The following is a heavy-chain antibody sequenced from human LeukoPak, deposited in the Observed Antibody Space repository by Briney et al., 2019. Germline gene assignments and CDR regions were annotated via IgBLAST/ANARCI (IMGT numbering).Heavy chain of an antibody. CDR3: AREEPAGSIDY. CDR1: GFVFSSHP. V-gene: IGHV3-64*01. D-gene: IGHD1-14*01. CDR2: ISNSGGST. J-gene: IGHJ4*02. Sequence: GGSLRLSCAVSGFVFSSHPMHLVRQAPGKGLECVSAISNSGGSTYYANSVKGRFTISRDNSKNTLYLQMDSLRAEDTALYYCAREEPAGSIDYWGQGILVTVSS.